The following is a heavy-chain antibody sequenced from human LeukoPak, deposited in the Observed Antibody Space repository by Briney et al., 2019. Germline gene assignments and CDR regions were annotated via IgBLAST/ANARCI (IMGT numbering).Heavy chain of an antibody. CDR2: INPNSGGT. CDR3: ARCTGELLYGLDY. D-gene: IGHD3-10*01. J-gene: IGHJ4*02. V-gene: IGHV1-2*02. CDR1: GYTFTGYY. Sequence: ASVKVSCKASGYTFTGYYMHWVRQAPGQGLEWMGWINPNSGGTNYAQKFQGRVTMTRDTSISTAYMELSRLRSDDTAVYYCARCTGELLYGLDYWGQGTLVTVSS.